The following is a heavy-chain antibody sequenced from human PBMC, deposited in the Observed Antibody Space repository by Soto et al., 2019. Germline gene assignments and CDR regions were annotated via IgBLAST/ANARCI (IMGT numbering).Heavy chain of an antibody. V-gene: IGHV1-69*13. CDR3: ASRYCSGGSCYSPFDY. Sequence: XXVKVSCKASGGTFSSYAISWVRQAPGQGLEWMGGIIPIFGTANYAQKFQGRVTITADESTSTAYMELSSLRSEDTAVYYCASRYCSGGSCYSPFDYWGQGTLVTVSS. CDR2: IIPIFGTA. J-gene: IGHJ4*02. D-gene: IGHD2-15*01. CDR1: GGTFSSYA.